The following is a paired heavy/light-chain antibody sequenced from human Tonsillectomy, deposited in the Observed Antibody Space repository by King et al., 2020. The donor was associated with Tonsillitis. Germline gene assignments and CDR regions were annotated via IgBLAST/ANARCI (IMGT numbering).Heavy chain of an antibody. CDR3: ARAGGFGELEH. D-gene: IGHD3-10*01. Sequence: QVQLQESGPGLVKPSQTLSLTCTVSSGSISTGPYYWTWIRQPAGKGLEWIGRIYRSGTTNYNPSLKSRVTISVDTSKNQFSLNMSSVTAADTAVYYCARAGGFGELEHWGQGNLVTVSS. V-gene: IGHV4-61*02. CDR1: SGSISTGPYY. J-gene: IGHJ1*01. CDR2: IYRSGTT.
Light chain of an antibody. CDR3: QQSLSLPYT. Sequence: DIQMTQSPSSLSASVGDRVTIKCRASQSIGTYLNWYQQKPGKAPKVLIYGASSLQGGVPSRFSGSGSGTDFTLTVSSLLPEDFAAYYCQQSLSLPYTFGQGTNLEI. CDR1: QSIGTY. V-gene: IGKV1-39*01. J-gene: IGKJ2*01. CDR2: GAS.